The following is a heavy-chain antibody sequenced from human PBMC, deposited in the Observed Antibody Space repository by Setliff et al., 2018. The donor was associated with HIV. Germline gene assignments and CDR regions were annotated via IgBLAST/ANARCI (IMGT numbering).Heavy chain of an antibody. CDR2: IAYSGTTMYF. D-gene: IGHD6-13*01. CDR3: ARDRSSGWSKDWFDT. V-gene: IGHV4-39*07. J-gene: IGHJ5*02. CDR1: GGSFIGSSFQ. Sequence: SETLSLTCNVSGGSFIGSSFQSTWIRQAPGKGLEWIGDIAYSGTTMYFNYKPSLESRISLSEHTSRHQASLKLTSVTADDTVMYHCARDRSSGWSKDWFDTWGPGILVTVSS.